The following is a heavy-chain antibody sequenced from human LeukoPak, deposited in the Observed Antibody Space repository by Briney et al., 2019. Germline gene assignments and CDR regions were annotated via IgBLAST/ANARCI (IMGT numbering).Heavy chain of an antibody. V-gene: IGHV4-59*01. D-gene: IGHD2-2*01. Sequence: SETLSLTCTVSGGSISSYYWSWIRQPPGKGLHWIGYIYYSGSSNYNPSLKSRVAISVDTSKNQFSLKLSSVTAADTAVYYCAREARYCSSTSCWDYWSQGALVTVSS. CDR3: AREARYCSSTSCWDY. CDR2: IYYSGSS. J-gene: IGHJ4*02. CDR1: GGSISSYY.